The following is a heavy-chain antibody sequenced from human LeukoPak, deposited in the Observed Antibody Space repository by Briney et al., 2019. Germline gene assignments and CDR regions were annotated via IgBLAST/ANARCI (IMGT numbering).Heavy chain of an antibody. J-gene: IGHJ3*02. Sequence: PSQTLSLTCTVSGGSISSGSYYWSWVRQPAGKGREWVGRIYTSGSTNYNPSLKSRVTMSVDTSKNQFSLKLSSVTAADTAVYYCAREEPFDIWGQGTMVTVSS. D-gene: IGHD1-14*01. V-gene: IGHV4-61*02. CDR2: IYTSGST. CDR3: AREEPFDI. CDR1: GGSISSGSYY.